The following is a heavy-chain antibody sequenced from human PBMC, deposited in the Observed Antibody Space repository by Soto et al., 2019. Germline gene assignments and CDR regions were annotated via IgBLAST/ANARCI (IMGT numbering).Heavy chain of an antibody. V-gene: IGHV3-23*01. CDR2: ISGSGGST. Sequence: EVQLLESGGGLVQPGGSLRLSCAASGFTFSSYAMSWVRQAPGKGLEWVSAISGSGGSTYYADSVKGRFTISRDKSKNTIYMQMNSMRYEYTAIYYCAKDLCDSSCYYLCFDYWSKGTLVIVSS. D-gene: IGHD3-22*01. J-gene: IGHJ4*02. CDR1: GFTFSSYA. CDR3: AKDLCDSSCYYLCFDY.